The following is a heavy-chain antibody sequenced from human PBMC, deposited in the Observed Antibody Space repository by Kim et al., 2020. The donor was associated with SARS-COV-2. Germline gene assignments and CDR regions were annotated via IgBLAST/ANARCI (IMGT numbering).Heavy chain of an antibody. J-gene: IGHJ6*03. V-gene: IGHV1-2*02. D-gene: IGHD1-26*01. Sequence: ASVKVSCKASGYTFTGYYMHWVRQAPGQGLEWMGWINPNSGGTNYAQKFQGRVTMTRDTSISTAYMELSRLRSDDTAVYYCARDTVGATPHYYYMDVWGKGTTVTVSS. CDR1: GYTFTGYY. CDR2: INPNSGGT. CDR3: ARDTVGATPHYYYMDV.